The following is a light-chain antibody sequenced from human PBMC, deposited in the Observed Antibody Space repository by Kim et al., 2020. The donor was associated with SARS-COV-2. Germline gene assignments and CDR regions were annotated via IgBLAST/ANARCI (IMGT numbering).Light chain of an antibody. CDR2: QDS. J-gene: IGLJ2*01. Sequence: SPGQTASITCSGDKLVDKYACWYQQKPGQSPVLVIYQDSKRPSGIPERFSGSNSGNTATLTISGTQAMDEADYYCQAWDSSTVVFGGGTQLTVL. CDR1: KLVDKY. V-gene: IGLV3-1*01. CDR3: QAWDSSTVV.